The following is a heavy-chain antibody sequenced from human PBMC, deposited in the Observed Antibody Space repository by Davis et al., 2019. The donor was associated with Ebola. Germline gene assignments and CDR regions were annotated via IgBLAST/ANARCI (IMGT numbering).Heavy chain of an antibody. CDR2: ISSSSSYT. D-gene: IGHD3-3*01. V-gene: IGHV3-11*06. Sequence: PGGSLRLSCAASGFTFSDYYMSWIRQAPGKGLEWVSYISSSSSYTNYADSVKGRFTISRDNVKNSLYLQMNSLRAEDTAVYYCARGPKGVVTARDYYYGMDVWGQGTTVTVSS. CDR3: ARGPKGVVTARDYYYGMDV. J-gene: IGHJ6*02. CDR1: GFTFSDYY.